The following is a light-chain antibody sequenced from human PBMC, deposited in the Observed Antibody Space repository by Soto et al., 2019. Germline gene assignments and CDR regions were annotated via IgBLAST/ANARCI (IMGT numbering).Light chain of an antibody. CDR1: QSVDSSY. V-gene: IGKV3-20*01. CDR2: ATS. J-gene: IGKJ2*01. CDR3: QHYGNSIYT. Sequence: DNVLTQSPGTLSLSPGERATLSCRASQSVDSSYLAWYQQKPGQAPRLLIYATSTRATGIPDRFSGSGSGTDFTLTINRLEPDDFAVYYCQHYGNSIYTFGRRTKLEIK.